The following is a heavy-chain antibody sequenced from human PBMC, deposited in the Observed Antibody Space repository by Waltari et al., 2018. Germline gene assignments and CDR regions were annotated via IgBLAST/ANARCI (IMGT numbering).Heavy chain of an antibody. D-gene: IGHD3-3*01. CDR1: GYTFTSYG. CDR2: IRAYNGNT. Sequence: QVQLVQSGAEVKKPGASVKVSCKASGYTFTSYGISWVRQAPGQGLEWMGWIRAYNGNTTYAQKLQGRVPMTTDTSTSTAYMELRSLRSDDTAVYYCARDRSPYYDFWRGIIGDYYMDVWGKGTTVTISS. CDR3: ARDRSPYYDFWRGIIGDYYMDV. J-gene: IGHJ6*03. V-gene: IGHV1-18*01.